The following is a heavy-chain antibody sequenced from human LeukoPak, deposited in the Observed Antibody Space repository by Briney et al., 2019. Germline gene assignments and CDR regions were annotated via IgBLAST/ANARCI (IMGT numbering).Heavy chain of an antibody. CDR2: ISSSSYI. J-gene: IGHJ4*02. D-gene: IGHD5-12*01. CDR3: AREGSGYDPLFDY. Sequence: GGSLRLSCAASGFTFSSYSMNWVRQAPGKGLEWVSSISSSSYIYYADSVKGRFTISRDNAKNSLYLQMNSLRAEDTAVYYCAREGSGYDPLFDYWGQGTLVTVSS. CDR1: GFTFSSYS. V-gene: IGHV3-21*01.